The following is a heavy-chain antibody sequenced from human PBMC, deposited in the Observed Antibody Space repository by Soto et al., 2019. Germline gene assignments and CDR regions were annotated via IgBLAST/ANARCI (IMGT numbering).Heavy chain of an antibody. CDR1: GYTFTTYG. Sequence: QVQLVQSGAEVKKPGASVKVSCQASGYTFTTYGISWVRQAPGQGLEWMGWTSTYNGNTNYAQKVQGRVTLTTERATTTAYMKLRSLRSDDTAVYYCAREYCTSARCYLPDYWGQGTLVTVSS. D-gene: IGHD2-2*01. J-gene: IGHJ4*02. V-gene: IGHV1-18*01. CDR2: TSTYNGNT. CDR3: AREYCTSARCYLPDY.